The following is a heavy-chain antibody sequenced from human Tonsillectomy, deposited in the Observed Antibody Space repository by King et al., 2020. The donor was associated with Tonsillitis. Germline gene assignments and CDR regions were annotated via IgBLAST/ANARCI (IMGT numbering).Heavy chain of an antibody. J-gene: IGHJ6*02. CDR1: GASISSYF. D-gene: IGHD5-18*01. CDR3: ARDREYSYGYVSHYGMDV. Sequence: QLQESGPGLVKPSETLSLTCTVSGASISSYFWSWIRQPPGKGLEWIGYMSYSGNSNYNPSLKSRVTISVDTSKNQFSLNLTSVTAADTAVYYCARDREYSYGYVSHYGMDVWGQGTTVTVSS. CDR2: MSYSGNS. V-gene: IGHV4-59*01.